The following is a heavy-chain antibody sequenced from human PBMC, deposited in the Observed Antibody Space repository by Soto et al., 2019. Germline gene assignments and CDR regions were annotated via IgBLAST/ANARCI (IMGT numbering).Heavy chain of an antibody. CDR3: ARGGAGGSYFLSYYYYGMDV. J-gene: IGHJ6*02. Sequence: ASGKVSCKASGGTFSSYAISWVRQAPGQGLEWMGGIIPIFGTANYAQKFQGRVTITADKSTSTAYMELSSLRSEDTAVYYCARGGAGGSYFLSYYYYGMDVWGQGTTVTVSS. D-gene: IGHD1-26*01. V-gene: IGHV1-69*06. CDR1: GGTFSSYA. CDR2: IIPIFGTA.